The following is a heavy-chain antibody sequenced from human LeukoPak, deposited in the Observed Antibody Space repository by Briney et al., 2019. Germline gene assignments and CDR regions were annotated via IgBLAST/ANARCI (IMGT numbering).Heavy chain of an antibody. J-gene: IGHJ4*02. D-gene: IGHD3-9*01. CDR2: INHSGSI. V-gene: IGHV4-34*01. Sequence: SETLSLTCAVYGGSFSGYYWSWIRQPPGKGLEWIGEINHSGSINYNPSLRSRVTFSVDTSKNQFSLKLSSVTAADTAVYYCARGPSRRYFDWLLPPNIHYFDYWGQGTLVTVSS. CDR1: GGSFSGYY. CDR3: ARGPSRRYFDWLLPPNIHYFDY.